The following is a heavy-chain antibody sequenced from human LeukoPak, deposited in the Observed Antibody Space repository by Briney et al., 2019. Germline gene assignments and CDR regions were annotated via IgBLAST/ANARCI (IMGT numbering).Heavy chain of an antibody. CDR3: ARGFGDWGLSWFDP. D-gene: IGHD3-10*01. Sequence: SETLSLTCTVSGGSASSGSYYWSWIRQPPGKGLEWIGDIYYTGSTTYNPSLKSRVTISVDTSKNQFSLKVRSVTAADTAVYYCARGFGDWGLSWFDPWGQGTLVTVSS. J-gene: IGHJ5*02. V-gene: IGHV4-61*01. CDR2: IYYTGST. CDR1: GGSASSGSYY.